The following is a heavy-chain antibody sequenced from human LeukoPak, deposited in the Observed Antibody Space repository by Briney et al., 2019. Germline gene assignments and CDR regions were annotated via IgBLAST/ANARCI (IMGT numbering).Heavy chain of an antibody. Sequence: SETLSLTCTVSGGSISSGGYYWSWIRQPSGKGLGWIGYIYHSGSTYYNPSLKSRVTISVDRSKNQFSLKLSSVTAADTAVYYCARAPYDSSSDYYYYYMDVWGKGTTVTVSS. CDR2: IYHSGST. J-gene: IGHJ6*03. CDR3: ARAPYDSSSDYYYYYMDV. D-gene: IGHD3-22*01. CDR1: GGSISSGGYY. V-gene: IGHV4-30-2*01.